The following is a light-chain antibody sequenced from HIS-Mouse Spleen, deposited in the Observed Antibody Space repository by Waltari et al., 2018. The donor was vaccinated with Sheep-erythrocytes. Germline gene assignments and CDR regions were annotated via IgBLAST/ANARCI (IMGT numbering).Light chain of an antibody. Sequence: QSALTQPASVSGSPGQSITSDVGSYNLVSWYQQHPGKAPKLMLYEGSKRPSGVSNRFSGSKSGNTASLTISGLQAEDEADYYCCSYAGSSTPWVFGGGTKLTVL. J-gene: IGLJ3*02. CDR3: CSYAGSSTPWV. V-gene: IGLV2-23*01. CDR1: DVGSYNL. CDR2: EGS.